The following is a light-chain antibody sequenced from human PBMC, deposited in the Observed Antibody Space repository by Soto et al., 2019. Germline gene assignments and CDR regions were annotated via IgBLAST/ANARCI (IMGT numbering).Light chain of an antibody. J-gene: IGKJ5*01. CDR3: QQRSDWGIT. V-gene: IGKV3-11*01. CDR2: DAS. CDR1: QSVGSY. Sequence: EIVLTQSPATLSLSPGERVTLSCRASQSVGSYLAWYQHKPGQAPRLLIYDASNRATGVPARFSGSGSGTDFTLTISSLEPEDFAVYYCQQRSDWGITFAQGTRLQIK.